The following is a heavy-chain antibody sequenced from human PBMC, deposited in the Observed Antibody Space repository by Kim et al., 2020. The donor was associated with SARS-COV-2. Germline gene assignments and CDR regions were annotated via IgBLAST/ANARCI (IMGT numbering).Heavy chain of an antibody. J-gene: IGHJ3*02. Sequence: GGSLRLSCAASGFSFSDSAMHWVRQASGKGLEWVGRIRSKANSYATTYAASVKGRFTISRDDSKNAAYLQMNSLKTEDTAVYYCTRVPGTTLAFWYAYDICGQGTMVAVSS. CDR2: IRSKANSYAT. V-gene: IGHV3-73*01. CDR1: GFSFSDSA. CDR3: TRVPGTTLAFWYAYDI. D-gene: IGHD1-1*01.